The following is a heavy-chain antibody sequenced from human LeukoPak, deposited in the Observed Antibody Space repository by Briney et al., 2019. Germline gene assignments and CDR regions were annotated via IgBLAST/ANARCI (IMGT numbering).Heavy chain of an antibody. CDR3: ARTYDFWTGYYFDY. J-gene: IGHJ4*02. D-gene: IGHD3-3*01. CDR2: IIPIFGTA. Sequence: GSSVKVSCKASGGTFSSYAISWVRLAAGQGLEWMGGIIPIFGTANYAQKFQGRVTITADESTSTAYMELSSLRSEDTAVYYCARTYDFWTGYYFDYWGQGTLVTVSS. V-gene: IGHV1-69*01. CDR1: GGTFSSYA.